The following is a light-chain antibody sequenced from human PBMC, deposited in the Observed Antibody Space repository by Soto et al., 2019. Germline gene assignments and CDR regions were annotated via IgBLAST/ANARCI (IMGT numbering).Light chain of an antibody. Sequence: DIQMTQSSSSLSTSVGDRVTITCRASQSISTYLNWYQQKPGKAPKLLIYAASSLQSGVPSTFSGSGSGTDFTLTISSLQPEDFATYYCQQSYSTPYTFGQGTKLEIK. CDR2: AAS. V-gene: IGKV1-39*01. CDR3: QQSYSTPYT. CDR1: QSISTY. J-gene: IGKJ2*01.